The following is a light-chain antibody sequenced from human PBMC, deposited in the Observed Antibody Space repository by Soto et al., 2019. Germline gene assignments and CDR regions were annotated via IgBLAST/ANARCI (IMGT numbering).Light chain of an antibody. V-gene: IGLV1-40*01. CDR2: GNT. CDR1: NSNIGAGYD. CDR3: QSSGGYNNVV. J-gene: IGLJ1*01. Sequence: QSVLTQPPSVSGAPGQRVTISCTGSNSNIGAGYDVHWYQQLPGTAPKLLIYGNTKRPSGVPDRFSGSKSGTSASLVITGLQTGDEADYYCQSSGGYNNVVFGTGTKVTVL.